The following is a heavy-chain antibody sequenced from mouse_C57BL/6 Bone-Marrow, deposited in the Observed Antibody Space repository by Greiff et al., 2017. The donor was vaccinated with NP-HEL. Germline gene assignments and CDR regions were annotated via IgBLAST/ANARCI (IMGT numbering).Heavy chain of an antibody. D-gene: IGHD1-1*01. V-gene: IGHV1-62-2*01. CDR3: ARHEGRLRDYYGSSPWFAY. J-gene: IGHJ3*01. Sequence: VMLVESGAELVKPGASVKLSCKASGYTFTEYTIHWVKQRSGQGLEWIGWFYPGSGSIKYNEKFKDKATLTADKSSSTVYMELSRLTSEDSAVYFCARHEGRLRDYYGSSPWFAYWGQGTLVTVSA. CDR2: FYPGSGSI. CDR1: GYTFTEYT.